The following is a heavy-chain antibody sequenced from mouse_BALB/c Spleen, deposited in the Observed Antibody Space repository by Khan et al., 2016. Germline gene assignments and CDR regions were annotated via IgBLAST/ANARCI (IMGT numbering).Heavy chain of an antibody. CDR3: EREDYGNYGDYFDY. CDR1: GFTFRNYA. D-gene: IGHD2-1*01. V-gene: IGHV5-6-5*01. Sequence: EVELVESGGGLVKPGGSLKLSCAASGFTFRNYAMSWVRQTPEKRLEWVASISTGDSTYYGDSVKGGFTISRDNARNILYLQMSSLRSEDTAMFYCEREDYGNYGDYFDYWGQGTTLTVSS. CDR2: ISTGDST. J-gene: IGHJ2*01.